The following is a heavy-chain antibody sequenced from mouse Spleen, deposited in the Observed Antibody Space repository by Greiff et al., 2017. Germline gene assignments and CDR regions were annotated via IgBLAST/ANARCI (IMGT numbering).Heavy chain of an antibody. CDR1: GYSFTGYY. CDR2: INPYNGAT. Sequence: EVQLQQSGPELVKPGASVKISCKASGYSFTGYYMHWVKQSHVKSLEWIGRINPYNGATSYNQNFKDKASLTVDKSSSTAYMELHSLTSEDSAVYYCARGTTSYAMDYWGQGTSVTVSS. CDR3: ARGTTSYAMDY. D-gene: IGHD1-1*01. J-gene: IGHJ4*01. V-gene: IGHV1-26*01.